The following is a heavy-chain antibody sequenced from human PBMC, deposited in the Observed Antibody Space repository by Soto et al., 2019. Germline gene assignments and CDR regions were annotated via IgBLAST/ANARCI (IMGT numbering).Heavy chain of an antibody. CDR3: ARDTRITIFGVVRNWFDP. Sequence: PGGSLRLSCAASGFTFSSYGMSWVRQAPGKGLEWVANIKQDGSEKYYVDSVKGRFTISRDNAKNSLYLQMNSLRAEDTAVYYCARDTRITIFGVVRNWFDPWGQGTLVTVSS. CDR1: GFTFSSYG. V-gene: IGHV3-7*03. J-gene: IGHJ5*02. D-gene: IGHD3-3*01. CDR2: IKQDGSEK.